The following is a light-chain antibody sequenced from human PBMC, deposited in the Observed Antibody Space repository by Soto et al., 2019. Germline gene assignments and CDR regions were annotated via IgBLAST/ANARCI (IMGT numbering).Light chain of an antibody. CDR3: GTWDSSLSVYV. J-gene: IGLJ1*01. CDR1: SSNIGNNY. Sequence: QAVVTQPPSVSAAPGQKVTISCSGSSSNIGNNYVSWYQQLPGTAPKLLIYDNNKRPSGIPDRFSGSKSGTSATPGITGLQTGDEADYYCGTWDSSLSVYVFGTGTKLTVL. CDR2: DNN. V-gene: IGLV1-51*01.